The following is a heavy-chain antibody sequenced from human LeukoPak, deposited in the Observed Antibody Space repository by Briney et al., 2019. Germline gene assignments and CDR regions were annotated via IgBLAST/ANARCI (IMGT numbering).Heavy chain of an antibody. D-gene: IGHD4-23*01. CDR2: IVGDTVT. J-gene: IGHJ4*02. CDR3: AKGSAQWELYDY. V-gene: IGHV3-23*01. Sequence: QTGGSLRLSCAASGFTFNSYAMSWVRQAPGKGLEWVSAIVGDTVTFYTDSVKGRFTIPRDNSKNTLYLQMNGLRAEDTAIYYCAKGSAQWELYDYWGQGTLVTVSS. CDR1: GFTFNSYA.